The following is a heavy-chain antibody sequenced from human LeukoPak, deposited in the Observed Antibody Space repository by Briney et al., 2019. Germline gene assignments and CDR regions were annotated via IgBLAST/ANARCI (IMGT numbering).Heavy chain of an antibody. D-gene: IGHD3-10*01. J-gene: IGHJ4*02. CDR2: LDWDDDK. V-gene: IGHV2-70*04. CDR1: GFSLSTSGMR. Sequence: GSGPTLVNPTQTLTLTCTFSGFSLSTSGMRVSWIRQPPEKALEWLARLDWDDDKFYSTSLKTRLTISKDTSKNQVVLTMTNMDPVDTATYYCAREDYYGSGSYYYYFDYWGQGTLVTVSS. CDR3: AREDYYGSGSYYYYFDY.